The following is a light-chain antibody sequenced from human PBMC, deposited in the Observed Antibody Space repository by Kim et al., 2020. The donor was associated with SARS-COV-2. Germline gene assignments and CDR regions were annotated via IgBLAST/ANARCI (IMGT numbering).Light chain of an antibody. CDR1: QSIKSW. Sequence: ASVGDRVTINCRDSQSIKSWWGWYQQKTEKAPKLLIDKMFSLESGVPSRFSGTGSGTEFTLTISSLQPDDVANHYCQQYKSYPLTFGGGTKVDIK. CDR3: QQYKSYPLT. V-gene: IGKV1-5*03. CDR2: KMF. J-gene: IGKJ4*01.